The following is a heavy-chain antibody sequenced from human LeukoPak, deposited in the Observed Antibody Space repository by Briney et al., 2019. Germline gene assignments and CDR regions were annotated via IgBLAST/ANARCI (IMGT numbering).Heavy chain of an antibody. Sequence: PGGSLRLSCAASGFTFSSYAMSWVRQAPGKGLEWVSAISGSGGSTYYADSVKGRFTISRDNSKNTLYLQMNSLRAEDTAVYYCAKSYGEAVAVSSWDYWGQGTLVTVSS. CDR2: ISGSGGST. V-gene: IGHV3-23*01. CDR1: GFTFSSYA. J-gene: IGHJ4*02. D-gene: IGHD6-19*01. CDR3: AKSYGEAVAVSSWDY.